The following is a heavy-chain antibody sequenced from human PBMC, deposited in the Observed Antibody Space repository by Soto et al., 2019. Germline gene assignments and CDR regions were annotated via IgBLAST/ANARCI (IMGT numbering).Heavy chain of an antibody. CDR2: IYYSGST. CDR3: ASQRRSGYSSWAGVDD. D-gene: IGHD6-6*01. Sequence: NPSETLSLTCTVSGGSISSYYWSWIRQPPGKGLEWIGYIYYSGSTNYNPSLKSRVTISVDTSKNQFSLKLSSVTAADTAVYYCASQRRSGYSSWAGVDDWGQGTLVPVAS. V-gene: IGHV4-59*08. CDR1: GGSISSYY. J-gene: IGHJ4*02.